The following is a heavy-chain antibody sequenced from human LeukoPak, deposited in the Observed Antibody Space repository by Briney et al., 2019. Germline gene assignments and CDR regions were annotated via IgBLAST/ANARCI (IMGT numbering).Heavy chain of an antibody. D-gene: IGHD1-26*01. CDR2: ISSSSSYI. V-gene: IGHV3-21*04. CDR3: VRQQTPHGNFDY. J-gene: IGHJ4*02. Sequence: GGSLRLSCAASGFTFSSYSMNWVRQAPGKGLEWVSSISSSSSYIYYADSVKGRFTISRDNAKNSLSLQMNSLRAEDTAVYYCVRQQTPHGNFDYWGQGTLVTVSS. CDR1: GFTFSSYS.